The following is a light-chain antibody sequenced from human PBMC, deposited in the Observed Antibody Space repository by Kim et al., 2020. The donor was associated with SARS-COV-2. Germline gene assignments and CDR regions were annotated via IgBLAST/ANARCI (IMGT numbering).Light chain of an antibody. V-gene: IGLV3-1*01. CDR2: QNS. Sequence: VSPGRTASITCSGDKLGDKYACWYQQKPGQSPVLVIYQNSKRPSGIPERFSGSNSGNTATLTISGTQAMDEADYYCQAWDSSTYVFGTGTKVTVL. J-gene: IGLJ1*01. CDR1: KLGDKY. CDR3: QAWDSSTYV.